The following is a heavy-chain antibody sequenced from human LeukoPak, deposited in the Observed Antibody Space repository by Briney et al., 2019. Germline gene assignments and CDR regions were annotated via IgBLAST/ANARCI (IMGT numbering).Heavy chain of an antibody. CDR3: ARRAGAYSHPYDY. Sequence: QSGGSLRLSCAASGFTFSSYWMSWVRQAPGKGLGWVANIKQDGSEKYYVDSVKGRFTVSRDNAKTSLYLQMNSLRAEDTAVYYCARRAGAYSHPYDYWGQGTLVTVSS. CDR1: GFTFSSYW. D-gene: IGHD4/OR15-4a*01. V-gene: IGHV3-7*03. CDR2: IKQDGSEK. J-gene: IGHJ4*02.